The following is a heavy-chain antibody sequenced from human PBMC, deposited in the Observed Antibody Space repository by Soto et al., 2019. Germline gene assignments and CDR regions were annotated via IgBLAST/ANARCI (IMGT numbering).Heavy chain of an antibody. CDR3: ARDHTIFGVVIKPRRPYGMDV. Sequence: ASVKVSCKASGYTFTSYYMHWVRQAPGQGLEWMGIINPSGGSTSYAQKFQGRVTMTRDTSTSTVYMELSSLRSEDTAVYYCARDHTIFGVVIKPRRPYGMDVWGQGTTVTVSS. CDR1: GYTFTSYY. J-gene: IGHJ6*02. CDR2: INPSGGST. D-gene: IGHD3-3*01. V-gene: IGHV1-46*01.